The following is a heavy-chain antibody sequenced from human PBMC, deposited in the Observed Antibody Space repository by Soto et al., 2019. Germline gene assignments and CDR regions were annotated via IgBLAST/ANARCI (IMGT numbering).Heavy chain of an antibody. CDR3: ALGKEWLVY. CDR2: SYNSGST. V-gene: IGHV4-59*08. D-gene: IGHD6-19*01. CDR1: GGSISRYY. Sequence: QVQLQESGPGLVKPSDTLSLPCTVSGGSISRYYWSWIRQPPGKGLEWIGYSYNSGSTNYNPGLKSRLTISIDTCNNQFSLKLNSVTAADTAVYYCALGKEWLVYWGQGTLVTVSS. J-gene: IGHJ4*02.